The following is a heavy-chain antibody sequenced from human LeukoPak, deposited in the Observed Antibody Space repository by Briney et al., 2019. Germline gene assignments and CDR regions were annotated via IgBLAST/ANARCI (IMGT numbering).Heavy chain of an antibody. CDR3: VTVADAVSWFDP. CDR2: IYYSGTT. Sequence: SETLSLTCTVSGGSIRSVGYYWGWIRQPPGKGLEWIGTIYYSGTTYYNPSLKSRVTISVDTSKNQFSLKLSSVTAADTAVYYCVTVADAVSWFDPWGQGTLVTVSS. J-gene: IGHJ5*02. D-gene: IGHD6-19*01. CDR1: GGSIRSVGYY. V-gene: IGHV4-39*01.